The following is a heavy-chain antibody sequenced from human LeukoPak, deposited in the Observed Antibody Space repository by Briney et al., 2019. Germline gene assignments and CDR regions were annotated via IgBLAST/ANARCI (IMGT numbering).Heavy chain of an antibody. J-gene: IGHJ5*02. D-gene: IGHD2-2*01. Sequence: SETLSLTCTVSGGSINSYYWSWVRQPAGKGVEWIGRIYSSGRTTYTPSLKSRVTISVETSKTQFSLRLSSVTAADTAVYYCARVQYLRTDWFDPWSQGTLVTVSS. CDR2: IYSSGRT. CDR1: GGSINSYY. V-gene: IGHV4-4*07. CDR3: ARVQYLRTDWFDP.